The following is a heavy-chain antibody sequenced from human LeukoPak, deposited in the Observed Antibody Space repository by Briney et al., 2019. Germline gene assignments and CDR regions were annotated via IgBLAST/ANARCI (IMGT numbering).Heavy chain of an antibody. D-gene: IGHD6-13*01. CDR2: ISGGGAYT. CDR3: AKAWPAAGTFDS. Sequence: GGSLRLSCAASGFTFTNYAMTWVRQAPGKGLDCISVISGGGAYTYYADSVQGRFTISRDNSDNTLYLQMNSLRAEDTAVYYCAKAWPAAGTFDSWGQGSLVTVSS. J-gene: IGHJ4*02. V-gene: IGHV3-23*01. CDR1: GFTFTNYA.